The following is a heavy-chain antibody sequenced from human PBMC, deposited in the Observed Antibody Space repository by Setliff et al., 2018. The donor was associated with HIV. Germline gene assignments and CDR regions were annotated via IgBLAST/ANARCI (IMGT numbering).Heavy chain of an antibody. D-gene: IGHD6-19*01. CDR3: ARVPYPADYYMDV. V-gene: IGHV4-38-2*01. CDR2: IYHSGNT. J-gene: IGHJ6*03. CDR1: GYSIRSGYY. Sequence: SETLSLTCAVSGYSIRSGYYWGWIRQPPGKGLEWIGNIYHSGNTFHNPSLKSRVTISIDTSKSQFSLKLTSVSAADTAIYYCARVPYPADYYMDVWGKGTTVTVSS.